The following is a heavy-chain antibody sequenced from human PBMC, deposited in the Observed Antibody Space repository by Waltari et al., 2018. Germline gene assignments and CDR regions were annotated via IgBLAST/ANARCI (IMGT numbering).Heavy chain of an antibody. D-gene: IGHD1-26*01. CDR2: IIPIFGTT. Sequence: QVQLVQSGAEVKKTGSSVRVSCKTSGGTFSSSGFSWVRQAPGQGLEWMGVIIPIFGTTKYAQRFQGRVTFTADGSTNTIYMDLSSLRSEDTALYYCARTHVGSHWACDIWGQGTLVTVTS. J-gene: IGHJ4*02. CDR1: GGTFSSSG. V-gene: IGHV1-69*12. CDR3: ARTHVGSHWACDI.